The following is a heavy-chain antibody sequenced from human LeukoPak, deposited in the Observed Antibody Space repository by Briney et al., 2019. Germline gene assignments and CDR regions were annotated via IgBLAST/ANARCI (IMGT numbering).Heavy chain of an antibody. CDR1: RGSVSSSTYY. CDR3: TAEKNGSPHY. D-gene: IGHD2-8*01. J-gene: IGHJ4*02. Sequence: PSETLSLTCTVSRGSVSSSTYYWSWVRQPPGQGLEWIASIYYTGSTYYNPSLKSRVTISLDMSKNEFFLTMTSVTAADTAVYFCTAEKNGSPHYWGQGTQVTVSS. V-gene: IGHV4-39*07. CDR2: IYYTGST.